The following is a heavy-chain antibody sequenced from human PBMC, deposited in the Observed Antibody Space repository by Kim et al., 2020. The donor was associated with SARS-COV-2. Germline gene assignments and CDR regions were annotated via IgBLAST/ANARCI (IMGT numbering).Heavy chain of an antibody. CDR3: ARDSERVGAEALNYYYYGMDV. V-gene: IGHV1-18*04. J-gene: IGHJ6*02. Sequence: ASVKVSCKASGYTFTSYGISWVRQAPGQGLEWMGWISAYNGNTNYAQKLQGRVTMTTDTSTSTAYMELRSLRSDDTAVYYCARDSERVGAEALNYYYYGMDVWGQGTTVTVSS. CDR2: ISAYNGNT. CDR1: GYTFTSYG. D-gene: IGHD1-26*01.